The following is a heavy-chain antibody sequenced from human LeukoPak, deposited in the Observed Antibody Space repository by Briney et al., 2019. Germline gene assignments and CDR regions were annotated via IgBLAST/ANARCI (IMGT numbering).Heavy chain of an antibody. CDR1: GGTFSRYT. V-gene: IGHV1-69*02. D-gene: IGHD2-15*01. J-gene: IGHJ6*02. CDR2: IILILGIA. CDR3: ATRYCSGGSCPNRPYYYGMDV. Sequence: GASVKVSCKASGGTFSRYTISWVRQAPGQGLEWMGRIILILGIANYAQKFQGRVTITADKSTSTAYMELSSLRPEDTAVYYCATRYCSGGSCPNRPYYYGMDVWGQGTTVTVSS.